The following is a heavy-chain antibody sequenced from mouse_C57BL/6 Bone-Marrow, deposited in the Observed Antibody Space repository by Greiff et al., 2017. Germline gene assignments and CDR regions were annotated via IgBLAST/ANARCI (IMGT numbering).Heavy chain of an antibody. CDR3: ARLAGTYFDY. D-gene: IGHD4-1*01. V-gene: IGHV5-6*01. CDR2: ISSGGSYT. Sequence: EVQLVESGGDLVKPGGSLKLSCAASGFTFSSYGMSWVRQTPDKRLEWVATISSGGSYTYYPDSVKGRFPISRDNAKNTLYLQMSSLKSEDTAMYYCARLAGTYFDYWGQGTTLTVSS. CDR1: GFTFSSYG. J-gene: IGHJ2*01.